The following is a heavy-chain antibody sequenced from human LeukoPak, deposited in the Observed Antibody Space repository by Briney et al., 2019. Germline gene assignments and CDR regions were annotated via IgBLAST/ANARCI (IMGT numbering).Heavy chain of an antibody. CDR3: ARDPLRVAGTGRFFDL. V-gene: IGHV3-48*03. D-gene: IGHD6-19*01. Sequence: GGSLRLSWATSGFTFISYEMNWVRKTPRKGLEWVSYISTSGSPIYYADSVKGRFTISRDNAKNFLFLQMNSLRAEDTAIYYCARDPLRVAGTGRFFDLWGRGTLVTVSS. CDR2: ISTSGSPI. J-gene: IGHJ2*01. CDR1: GFTFISYE.